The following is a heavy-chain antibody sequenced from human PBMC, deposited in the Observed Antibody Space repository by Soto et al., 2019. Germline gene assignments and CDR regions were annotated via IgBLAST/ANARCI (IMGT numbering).Heavy chain of an antibody. CDR2: ISSTSGTM. V-gene: IGHV3-48*01. CDR3: ARSRDGYSFYFYYGMDG. CDR1: GFNFGGYS. D-gene: IGHD4-4*01. Sequence: GGSLRLSCAASGFNFGGYSMNWVRQAPGQGLEWVSQISSTSGTMYYADSVKGRFTISRDNVKNTLYLQMNSLTAEDTAVYYCARSRDGYSFYFYYGMDGWGQGTTVTVSS. J-gene: IGHJ6*02.